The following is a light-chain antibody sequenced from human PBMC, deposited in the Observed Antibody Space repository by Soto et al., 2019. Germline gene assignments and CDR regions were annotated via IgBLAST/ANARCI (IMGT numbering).Light chain of an antibody. CDR2: AAS. Sequence: DIQMTQSPASLSGSVGDRVTITCRASQAITNYLAWYQQKPGKVPRLLIYAASTLRSGVPPRFSGSGSGTDFTLTISSLQPEDVATYYCQQYDSVPLTFGGGTKVDI. V-gene: IGKV1-27*01. J-gene: IGKJ4*01. CDR1: QAITNY. CDR3: QQYDSVPLT.